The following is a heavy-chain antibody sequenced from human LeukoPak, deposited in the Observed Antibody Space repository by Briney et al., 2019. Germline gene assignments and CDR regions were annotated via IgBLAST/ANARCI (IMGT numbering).Heavy chain of an antibody. D-gene: IGHD3-3*01. CDR1: GGSFSGYY. Sequence: SETLSLTCAVSGGSFSGYYWSWIRQPPGKGLEWIGEINHSGSTNYNPSLKSRVTISVDTYKNQFSLKLSSVTAADTAVYYCARVTYNIWSGYYVDYYYYMDVWGKGTTVTVSS. V-gene: IGHV4-34*01. CDR2: INHSGST. J-gene: IGHJ6*03. CDR3: ARVTYNIWSGYYVDYYYYMDV.